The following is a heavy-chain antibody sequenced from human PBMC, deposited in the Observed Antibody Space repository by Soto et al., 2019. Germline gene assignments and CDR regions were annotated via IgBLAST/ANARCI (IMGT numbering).Heavy chain of an antibody. CDR2: IIPIFGTA. J-gene: IGHJ4*02. Sequence: QVQLVQSGAEVKKPGSSVKVSCKASGGTFSSYAISWVRQAPGQGLEWMGGIIPIFGTADYAQKFQGRVTITADESTSTAYMELSSLRPEDTAVYYYARNYYGSGSYYIDYWGQGTLVTVSS. D-gene: IGHD3-10*01. V-gene: IGHV1-69*12. CDR1: GGTFSSYA. CDR3: ARNYYGSGSYYIDY.